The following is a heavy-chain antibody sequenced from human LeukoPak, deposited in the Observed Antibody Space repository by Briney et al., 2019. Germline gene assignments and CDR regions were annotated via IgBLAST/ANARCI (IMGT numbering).Heavy chain of an antibody. J-gene: IGHJ4*02. Sequence: KPSETLSLTCPVSGGSISSSSHYWGWIRQPPGKGLEWIGSIYNSGSTYYNPSLKSRVTISVDTSRNQFSLKLSSVTAADTAVYYCARHMFYYDSSGYYEEGFLDYWGQGTLVTVSS. CDR3: ARHMFYYDSSGYYEEGFLDY. D-gene: IGHD3-22*01. CDR2: IYNSGST. V-gene: IGHV4-39*01. CDR1: GGSISSSSHY.